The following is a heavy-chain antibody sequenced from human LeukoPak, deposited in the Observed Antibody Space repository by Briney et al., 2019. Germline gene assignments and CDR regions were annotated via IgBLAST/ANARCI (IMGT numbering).Heavy chain of an antibody. D-gene: IGHD3-16*01. CDR1: GFTVSSNY. CDR2: IYSGDTT. CDR3: ARVVMPYYYYYMDV. V-gene: IGHV3-53*01. J-gene: IGHJ6*03. Sequence: GGSLRLSCVASGFTVSSNYMSWVRQAPGKGLEWVSLIYSGDTTHYADSVKGRFTISRDNSKNTVYLQMNSLRAEDTAVYYCARVVMPYYYYYMDVWGKGTTVTVSS.